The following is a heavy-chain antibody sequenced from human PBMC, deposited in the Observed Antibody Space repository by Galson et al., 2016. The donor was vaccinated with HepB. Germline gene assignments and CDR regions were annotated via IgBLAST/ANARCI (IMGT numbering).Heavy chain of an antibody. CDR2: INPYGGAK. CDR1: GFTFSDFW. CDR3: VTGDRPPY. J-gene: IGHJ4*02. D-gene: IGHD3-16*01. Sequence: SLRLSCAASGFTFSDFWMSWVRQAPGKGLEWVSLINPYGGAKFYVDSVKGRFTISRDNAKNLLYLQVDSLRGEDTAVYYCVTGDRPPYWGQGTLVTVSS. V-gene: IGHV3-7*01.